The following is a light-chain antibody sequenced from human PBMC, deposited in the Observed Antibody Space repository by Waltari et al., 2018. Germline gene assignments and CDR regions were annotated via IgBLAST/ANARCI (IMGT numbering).Light chain of an antibody. Sequence: DIVVTQSPLSLPVTPGEPASISCRSSQSLLHSNGYNYLDRYLQKPGQSPKLLIYLGSNRASGVPDRFSGSGSGTDFTLKISRVEAEDVGVYYCMQSLRALWTFGQGTKVEIK. CDR1: QSLLHSNGYNY. CDR2: LGS. V-gene: IGKV2-28*01. J-gene: IGKJ1*01. CDR3: MQSLRALWT.